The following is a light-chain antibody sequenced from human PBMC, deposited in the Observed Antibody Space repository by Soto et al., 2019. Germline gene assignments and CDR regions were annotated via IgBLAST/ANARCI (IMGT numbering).Light chain of an antibody. CDR2: DVA. Sequence: QSVLTQPRSVSGSPGQSVTISCTGTGNDVGAFNYVSRYQQHPGRPPKLMIYDVARWPSGVPDRFSGSKSGNPASLTIPGPQAGDEADYFCCSYAGGYTYLFGTGTKVTVL. CDR1: GNDVGAFNY. J-gene: IGLJ1*01. CDR3: CSYAGGYTYL. V-gene: IGLV2-11*01.